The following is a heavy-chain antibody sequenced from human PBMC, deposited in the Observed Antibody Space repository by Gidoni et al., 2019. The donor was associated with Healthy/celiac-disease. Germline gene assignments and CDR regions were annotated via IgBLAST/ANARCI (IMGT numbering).Heavy chain of an antibody. D-gene: IGHD3-10*01. CDR2: TYYRSKWYN. V-gene: IGHV6-1*01. CDR1: GDSVSSNSAA. J-gene: IGHJ3*02. CDR3: ARDLLGDYYGSGSYISGDAFDI. Sequence: QVQLQQSGPGLVKPSQTLSLTCAISGDSVSSNSAAWNWIRQSPSRGLEWLGRTYYRSKWYNDYAVSVKSRITINPDTSKNQFSLQLNSVTPEDTAVYYCARDLLGDYYGSGSYISGDAFDIWGQGTMVTVSS.